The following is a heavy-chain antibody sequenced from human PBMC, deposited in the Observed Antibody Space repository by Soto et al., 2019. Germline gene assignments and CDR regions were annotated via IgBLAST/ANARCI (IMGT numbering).Heavy chain of an antibody. CDR3: ARANYSIVVVPAAIPTDY. CDR2: INSDGSST. CDR1: GFTFSSYW. J-gene: IGHJ4*02. D-gene: IGHD2-2*01. V-gene: IGHV3-74*01. Sequence: GGSLRLSCAASGFTFSSYWMHWVRQAPGKGLVWVSRINSDGSSTSYADSVKGRFTISRDNAKNTLYLQMNSLRAEDTAVYYCARANYSIVVVPAAIPTDYWGQGTLVTVSS.